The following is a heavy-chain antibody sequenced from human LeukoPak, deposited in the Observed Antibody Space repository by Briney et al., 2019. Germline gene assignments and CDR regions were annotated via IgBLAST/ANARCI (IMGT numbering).Heavy chain of an antibody. D-gene: IGHD6-13*01. V-gene: IGHV6-1*01. CDR1: GDSVSSNTPG. CDR3: ARQQRGAFDY. CDR2: IYYRSKRNN. Sequence: SQTLSLTCAISGDSVSSNTPGWNWIRQSPSRGLEWLGWIYYRSKRNNDYAVFERRRITINPDTANNQFSLQLNAVTPEDTAVYYCARQQRGAFDYWGQGTLVTVSS. J-gene: IGHJ4*02.